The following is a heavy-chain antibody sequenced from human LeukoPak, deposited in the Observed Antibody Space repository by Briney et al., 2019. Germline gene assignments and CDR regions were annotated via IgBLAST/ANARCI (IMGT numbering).Heavy chain of an antibody. CDR2: ISSSSSYI. CDR3: ARDSLYYDSSGQLDY. Sequence: GGSLRLSCAASGFTFGSYTMNWVRQAPGKGLEWVSSISSSSSYIYYADSVKGRFTVSRDNAKNSLYLQMNSLRAEDTAVYYCARDSLYYDSSGQLDYWGQGTLVTVSS. J-gene: IGHJ4*02. V-gene: IGHV3-21*04. D-gene: IGHD3-22*01. CDR1: GFTFGSYT.